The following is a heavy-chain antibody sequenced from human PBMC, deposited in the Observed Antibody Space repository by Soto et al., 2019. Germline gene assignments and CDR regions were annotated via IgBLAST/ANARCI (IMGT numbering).Heavy chain of an antibody. CDR1: GGSVSSGSYY. Sequence: QVQLQESGPGLVKPSETLSLTCTVSGGSVSSGSYYWSWIRQPPGKGLDWIGYIYYSGSTNYNPSLTSRVTISVDTSKNQFSLKLSSVTAADTAVYYCARGLSRTTVTTFAYWGQGTLVTVSS. V-gene: IGHV4-61*01. J-gene: IGHJ4*02. CDR2: IYYSGST. D-gene: IGHD4-17*01. CDR3: ARGLSRTTVTTFAY.